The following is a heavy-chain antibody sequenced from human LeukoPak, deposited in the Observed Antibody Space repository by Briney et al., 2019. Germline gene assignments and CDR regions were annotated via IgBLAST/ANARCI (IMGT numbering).Heavy chain of an antibody. Sequence: GGPLRLSCAASRFPFRSYSMNWVRQAPGKGLEWVSYISSSSSNIYYADSVKGRFTISRDNAKNSLYLKMNSLRGDDTAVYYCARALVRGVMFDYWGQGTLVTVSS. CDR1: RFPFRSYS. CDR2: ISSSSSNI. J-gene: IGHJ4*02. V-gene: IGHV3-48*01. D-gene: IGHD3-10*01. CDR3: ARALVRGVMFDY.